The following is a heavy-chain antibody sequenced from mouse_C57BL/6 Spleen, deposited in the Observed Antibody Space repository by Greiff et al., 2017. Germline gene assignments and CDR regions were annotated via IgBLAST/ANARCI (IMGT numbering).Heavy chain of an antibody. CDR1: GYTFTSYT. CDR2: INPSSGYT. J-gene: IGHJ3*01. CDR3: ARGDSKLLFAY. Sequence: VKLQESGAELARPGASVKMSCKASGYTFTSYTMHWVKQRPGQGLEWIGYINPSSGYTKYNQKFKDKATLTADKSSSTAYMQLSSLTSEDSAVYYCARGDSKLLFAYWGQGTLVTVSA. D-gene: IGHD2-5*01. V-gene: IGHV1-4*01.